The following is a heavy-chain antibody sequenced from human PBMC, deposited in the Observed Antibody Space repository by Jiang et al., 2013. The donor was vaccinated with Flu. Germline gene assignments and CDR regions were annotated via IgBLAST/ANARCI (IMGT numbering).Heavy chain of an antibody. J-gene: IGHJ4*02. Sequence: VQLVESGAEVKKPGSSVKVSCKASGDTFSSYVISWVRQAPGQGLEWMGRIIPLLGITNYAQKFQGRVTITADKSTTTAYMEVSSLRFDDTAVYYCAREGVATSPLDYWGQGTLVTVSS. CDR1: GDTFSSYV. CDR2: IIPLLGIT. CDR3: AREGVATSPLDY. V-gene: IGHV1-69*09. D-gene: IGHD4-23*01.